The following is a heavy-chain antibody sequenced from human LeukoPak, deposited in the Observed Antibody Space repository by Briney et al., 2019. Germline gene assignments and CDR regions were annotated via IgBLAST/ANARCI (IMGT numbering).Heavy chain of an antibody. CDR3: ATRRLVRRGIDY. CDR2: INHSGST. D-gene: IGHD6-19*01. CDR1: GGSFSGYY. V-gene: IGHV4-34*01. Sequence: PSETLSLTCAVYGGSFSGYYRSWIRQPPGKGLGWIGEINHSGSTNYNPSLKSRVTISVDTSKNRFSLKLSSVTAADTAVYYCATRRLVRRGIDYWGQGTLVTVSS. J-gene: IGHJ4*02.